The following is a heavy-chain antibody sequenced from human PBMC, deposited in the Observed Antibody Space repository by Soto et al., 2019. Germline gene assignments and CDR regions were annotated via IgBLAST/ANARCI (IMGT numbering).Heavy chain of an antibody. CDR1: GFTFSGYA. V-gene: IGHV3-23*01. CDR3: AKDCGGGGSCTH. J-gene: IGHJ4*02. Sequence: EVQLWESGGALGRPGGSLRLSCAASGFTFSGYAMTWVRQSPGKGLYWVSTIGGSGATTYFADSVRGRFTISRDNSKNTVYLQMNSLRDDDTAVYYCAKDCGGGGSCTHWGQGTRVTVSS. D-gene: IGHD2-15*01. CDR2: IGGSGATT.